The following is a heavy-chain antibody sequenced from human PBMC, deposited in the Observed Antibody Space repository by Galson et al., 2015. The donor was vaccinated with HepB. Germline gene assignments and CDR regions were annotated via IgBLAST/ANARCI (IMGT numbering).Heavy chain of an antibody. CDR1: GYTFTSYG. CDR2: ISAYNGNT. V-gene: IGHV1-18*01. Sequence: SVKVSCKASGYTFTSYGISWVRQAPGQGLEWMGWISAYNGNTNYAQKLQGRVTMTTDTSTSTAYMELRSLRSDYTAVYYCARDGIAVAGPFDNWFDPWGQGTLVTVSS. D-gene: IGHD6-19*01. J-gene: IGHJ5*02. CDR3: ARDGIAVAGPFDNWFDP.